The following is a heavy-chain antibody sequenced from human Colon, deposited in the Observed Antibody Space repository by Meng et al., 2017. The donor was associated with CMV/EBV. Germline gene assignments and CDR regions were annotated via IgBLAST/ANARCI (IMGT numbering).Heavy chain of an antibody. D-gene: IGHD1-26*01. CDR1: GGSNNSYY. Sequence: VQLEGFGRGLGQPPVSLSLHCTVSGGSNNSYYWSWIRQPPGKGLEWMGYIYYSGSTNYNPSLKSRVTISVDTSKNQFSLKLSSVTAADTAVYYCARVTGGSWNFDYWGQGTLVTVSS. V-gene: IGHV4-59*01. CDR2: IYYSGST. J-gene: IGHJ4*02. CDR3: ARVTGGSWNFDY.